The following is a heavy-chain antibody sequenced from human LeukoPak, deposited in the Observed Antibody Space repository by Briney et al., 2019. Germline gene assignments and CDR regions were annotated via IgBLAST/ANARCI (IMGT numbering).Heavy chain of an antibody. Sequence: GGSLRLSCAASGFTFSDYAMDWVRQAPGKGLEWVSAISSSSAYIYYADSAKGRFTIPRDNAKNSVSLQMNSLRAEDTAVYYCARIFRYQLVDYYALDVWGQGTTVTVSS. J-gene: IGHJ6*02. CDR1: GFTFSDYA. V-gene: IGHV3-21*01. CDR2: ISSSSAYI. D-gene: IGHD2-2*01. CDR3: ARIFRYQLVDYYALDV.